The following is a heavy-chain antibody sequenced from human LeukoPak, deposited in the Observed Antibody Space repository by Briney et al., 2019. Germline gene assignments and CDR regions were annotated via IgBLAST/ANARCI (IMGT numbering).Heavy chain of an antibody. V-gene: IGHV3-21*01. CDR3: ARDSTCPEWL. J-gene: IGHJ4*02. D-gene: IGHD6-19*01. CDR1: GFTFSGYS. Sequence: GGSLRLSCAASGFTFSGYSMNWVRQAPGKGLEWVSSISSSSRHMHYADSVKGRFTISRDNAKNSLYLQLNSLRAEDKAVYYCARDSTCPEWLGGQGTLVTVSS. CDR2: ISSSSRHM.